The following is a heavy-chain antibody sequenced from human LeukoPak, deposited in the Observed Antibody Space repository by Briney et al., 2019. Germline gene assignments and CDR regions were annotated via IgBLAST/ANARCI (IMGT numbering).Heavy chain of an antibody. D-gene: IGHD6-19*01. Sequence: PGGSLRLSCAASGFTFSSYSMNWVRQAPGKGLEWVSSISSSSSYIYYADSVKGRLTISRDNAKNSLYLQMNSLRAEDTAVYCCARDLAGYSSGWSDYWGQGTLVTVSS. CDR1: GFTFSSYS. CDR3: ARDLAGYSSGWSDY. J-gene: IGHJ4*02. CDR2: ISSSSSYI. V-gene: IGHV3-21*01.